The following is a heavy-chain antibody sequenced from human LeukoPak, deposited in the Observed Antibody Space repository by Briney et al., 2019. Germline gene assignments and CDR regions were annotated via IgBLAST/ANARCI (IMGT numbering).Heavy chain of an antibody. CDR3: AKDRAVATIGGVDY. CDR2: FDPEDGET. J-gene: IGHJ4*02. CDR1: GYTLTELS. Sequence: GASVKVSCKVSGYTLTELSIRWVRQAPGKGLEWMGGFDPEDGETIYAQKFQGRVTMTEDTSTDTAYMELSSLRSDDTAVYYCAKDRAVATIGGVDYWGQGTLVTVSS. V-gene: IGHV1-24*01. D-gene: IGHD5-12*01.